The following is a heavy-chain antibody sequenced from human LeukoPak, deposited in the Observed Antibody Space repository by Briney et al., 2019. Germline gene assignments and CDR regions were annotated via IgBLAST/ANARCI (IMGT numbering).Heavy chain of an antibody. CDR1: GLTLSSFA. Sequence: GGSLRLLCRVCGLTLSSFAMSWAREARGGGVEWVSSISGSGSSTYYADSVKGRFTISRDNSKNTLYLQMNSLRAEDTAVYYCAKMQDPAPVKNYFDCWGQGTLVTVS. J-gene: IGHJ4*02. D-gene: IGHD2-2*01. CDR2: ISGSGSST. CDR3: AKMQDPAPVKNYFDC. V-gene: IGHV3-23*01.